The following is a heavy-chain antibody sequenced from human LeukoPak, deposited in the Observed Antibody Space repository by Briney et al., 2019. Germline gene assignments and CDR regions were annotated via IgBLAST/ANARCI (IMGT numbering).Heavy chain of an antibody. CDR3: ARDLRGRACAFDI. V-gene: IGHV1-46*01. CDR2: INPSGGST. J-gene: IGHJ3*02. Sequence: ASVKVSCKASGYTFTNYGISWVRQAPGQGLEWMGIINPSGGSTSYAQKFQGRVTMTRDTSTSTVYMELSSLRSEDTAVYYCARDLRGRACAFDIWGQGTMVTVSS. CDR1: GYTFTNYG. D-gene: IGHD3-10*01.